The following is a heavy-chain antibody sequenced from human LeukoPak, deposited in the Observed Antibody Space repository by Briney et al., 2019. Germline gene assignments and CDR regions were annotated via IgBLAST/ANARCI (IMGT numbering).Heavy chain of an antibody. Sequence: PGGSLRLSCAASGFTFSSYAMSWVRQAPGKGLEWVALISYDGSNKYYADSVNGRFTISRDNSKNTLYLKMNSLRAEDTAVYYCAKIPIPKYSSGWYYFDYWGQGTLVTVSS. CDR1: GFTFSSYA. CDR3: AKIPIPKYSSGWYYFDY. V-gene: IGHV3-30*18. CDR2: ISYDGSNK. J-gene: IGHJ4*02. D-gene: IGHD6-19*01.